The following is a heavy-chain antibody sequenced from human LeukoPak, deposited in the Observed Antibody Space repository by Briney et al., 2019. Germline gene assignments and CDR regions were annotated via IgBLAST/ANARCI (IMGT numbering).Heavy chain of an antibody. CDR1: GYTFSNFG. CDR3: AGDGTSTDDY. V-gene: IGHV1-18*01. D-gene: IGHD2-2*01. Sequence: GASVKVSCKASGYTFSNFGINWVRQAPGQGLEWMGWISGNNDNPNYGQKFQGRFTLTTDSSTSTAYMELRNLRSDDTAVYYCAGDGTSTDDYWGQGTLLTVSS. J-gene: IGHJ4*02. CDR2: ISGNNDNP.